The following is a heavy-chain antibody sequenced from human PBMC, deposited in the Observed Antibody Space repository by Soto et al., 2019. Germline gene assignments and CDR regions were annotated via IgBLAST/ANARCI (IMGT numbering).Heavy chain of an antibody. J-gene: IGHJ4*01. D-gene: IGHD3-10*01. CDR3: ARDTTVYYGVIDKTEYYYDYGFDD. Sequence: GASVKVSCKASGYTFTGYYMHWVRQAPGQGLEWMGWINPNSGGTNYAQKFQGWVTMTRDTSISTAYMELSRLRSDDTAVYYCARDTTVYYGVIDKTEYYYDYGFDDWGQGTPVTVSS. CDR2: INPNSGGT. V-gene: IGHV1-2*04. CDR1: GYTFTGYY.